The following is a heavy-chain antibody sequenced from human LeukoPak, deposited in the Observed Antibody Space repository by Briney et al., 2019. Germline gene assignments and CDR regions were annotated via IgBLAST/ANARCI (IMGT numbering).Heavy chain of an antibody. Sequence: HSETLSLTCAVYGGSFSSYYWSWIRRPPGKGLEWIGEINHSGSIIYNPFLKSRVTISVDTSKNQFSLKLSSVTAADTAVYYCARVRRTRGYSYGYLVYFDYWGQGTLVTVSS. CDR2: INHSGSI. D-gene: IGHD5-18*01. CDR1: GGSFSSYY. V-gene: IGHV4-34*01. CDR3: ARVRRTRGYSYGYLVYFDY. J-gene: IGHJ4*02.